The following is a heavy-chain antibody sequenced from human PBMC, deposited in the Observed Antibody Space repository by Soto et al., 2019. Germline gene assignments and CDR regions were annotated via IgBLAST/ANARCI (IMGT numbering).Heavy chain of an antibody. CDR2: IYYSGFT. Sequence: QVLLQESGPGLVRPSETLSLSCTVSGASISTGDYYWSWVRQPPGKGLEWIGYIYYSGFTYYNPSLKSRVPLSMDTSKNQFSLKLTSVTAADTAVYFCARGVTVFGLVSRFWLHPWGQGTLVTVSS. V-gene: IGHV4-30-4*01. D-gene: IGHD3-3*01. CDR1: GASISTGDYY. J-gene: IGHJ5*02. CDR3: ARGVTVFGLVSRFWLHP.